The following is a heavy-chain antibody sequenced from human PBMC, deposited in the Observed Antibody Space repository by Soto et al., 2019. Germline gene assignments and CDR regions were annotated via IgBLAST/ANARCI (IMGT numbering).Heavy chain of an antibody. J-gene: IGHJ6*02. V-gene: IGHV1-18*01. CDR2: ISAYNGNT. D-gene: IGHD2-2*01. CDR3: ARDIGYCSSTSGYPMFGYYYYGMDV. Sequence: GASVKVSCKASGYTFTSYGISWVRQAPGQGLEWMGWISAYNGNTNYAQKLQGRVTMTTDTSTSTAYMELRSLRSDDTAVYYCARDIGYCSSTSGYPMFGYYYYGMDVWGQGTTVTVSS. CDR1: GYTFTSYG.